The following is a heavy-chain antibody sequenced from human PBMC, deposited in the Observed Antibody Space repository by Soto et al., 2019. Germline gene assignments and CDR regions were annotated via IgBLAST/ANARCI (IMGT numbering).Heavy chain of an antibody. Sequence: QVQLVESGGGVVQPGRSLRLSCAASGFTFSSYGMHWVRQAPGKGLEWVAVISYDGSNKYYADSVKGRFTISRNNSKNTLYLQMNSLRAEDTAVYYCAKEGPGCSGGSCYALLHYWGQGTLVTVSS. CDR3: AKEGPGCSGGSCYALLHY. CDR1: GFTFSSYG. CDR2: ISYDGSNK. D-gene: IGHD2-15*01. V-gene: IGHV3-30*18. J-gene: IGHJ4*02.